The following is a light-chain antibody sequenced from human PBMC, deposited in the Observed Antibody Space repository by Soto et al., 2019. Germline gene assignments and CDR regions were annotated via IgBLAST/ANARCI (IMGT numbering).Light chain of an antibody. CDR1: SRDIGAYKY. Sequence: QSALTQPASVSGSPGQSITISCTGSSRDIGAYKYVAWLQQHPGRAPKVMIYEVSNRPSGVSNRFSGSKSGNTASLTISGLQAEDEADYYCSSYTSSSTYVFGTGTKLTVL. J-gene: IGLJ1*01. V-gene: IGLV2-14*01. CDR3: SSYTSSSTYV. CDR2: EVS.